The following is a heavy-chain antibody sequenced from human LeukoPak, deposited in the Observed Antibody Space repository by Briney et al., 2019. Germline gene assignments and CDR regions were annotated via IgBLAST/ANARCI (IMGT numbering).Heavy chain of an antibody. CDR2: ISYDGSNE. D-gene: IGHD3-22*01. J-gene: IGHJ1*01. V-gene: IGHV3-30*18. CDR1: GFTFSSYG. Sequence: RSLRLSCAASGFTFSSYGTHWVRQAPGKGLAWVAVISYDGSNEYYADSVKGRFTISRDNSKNTLYLQMNSLRTEDTAIYYCAKEDVVVITIRYFQHWGQGTLVTVSS. CDR3: AKEDVVVITIRYFQH.